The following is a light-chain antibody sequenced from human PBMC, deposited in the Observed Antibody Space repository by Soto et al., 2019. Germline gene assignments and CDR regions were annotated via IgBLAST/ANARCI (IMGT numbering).Light chain of an antibody. CDR2: WAS. V-gene: IGKV4-1*01. J-gene: IGKJ4*01. CDR1: QSVLYSSNNKNH. Sequence: DIVMTQSPDSLAVSLGERATTNCKSSQSVLYSSNNKNHLAWYQQKPGQPPKLLIYWASTRESGVPDRFSGGGSGTDFTHTISSLQAEDVAFYYCQQYYITPLTFGGGTKVEIK. CDR3: QQYYITPLT.